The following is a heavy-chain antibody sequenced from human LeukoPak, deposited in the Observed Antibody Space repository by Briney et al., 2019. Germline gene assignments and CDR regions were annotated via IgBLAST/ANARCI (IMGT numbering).Heavy chain of an antibody. CDR3: VNPGWYYDSSGYSYYYGMDV. V-gene: IGHV3-64D*09. J-gene: IGHJ6*02. Sequence: GGSLSLSCSASGFTFSRYGMHWVRQAPGQGLEYVSDIVSNGDSTYYADSVKGRFTISRDNAKNTLYLQMSSLRPDDTAVYYCVNPGWYYDSSGYSYYYGMDVWGQGTPVTVSS. CDR1: GFTFSRYG. CDR2: IVSNGDST. D-gene: IGHD3-22*01.